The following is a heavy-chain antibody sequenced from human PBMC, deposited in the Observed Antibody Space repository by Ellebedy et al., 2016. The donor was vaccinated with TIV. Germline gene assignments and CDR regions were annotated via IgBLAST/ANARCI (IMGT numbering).Heavy chain of an antibody. J-gene: IGHJ4*02. CDR3: ARDKFSSSTGGSKFNY. Sequence: GESLKISXAASGFTLTNYGMSWVRQAPGKGLEWVSAIGDSGTTYYADSVKGRFTISRDTSKNTLYLQMNSLRGEDTAVYYCARDKFSSSTGGSKFNYWGQGTLVTVSS. CDR1: GFTLTNYG. D-gene: IGHD6-6*01. V-gene: IGHV3-23*01. CDR2: IGDSGTT.